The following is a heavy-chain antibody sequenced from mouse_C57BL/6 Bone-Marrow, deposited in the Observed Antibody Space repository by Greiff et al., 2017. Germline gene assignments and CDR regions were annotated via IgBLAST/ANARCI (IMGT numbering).Heavy chain of an antibody. CDR2: INPSSGYT. D-gene: IGHD1-1*01. CDR3: ARFTTVVARGFAY. J-gene: IGHJ3*01. V-gene: IGHV1-4*01. CDR1: GYTFTSYT. Sequence: QVQLQQSGAELARPGASVKMSCKASGYTFTSYTMHWVKQRPGQGLEWIGYINPSSGYTKYNQKFKDMATLTADQSSRTAYMQQSSLTSEDAAVYYCARFTTVVARGFAYWGQGTLVTVSA.